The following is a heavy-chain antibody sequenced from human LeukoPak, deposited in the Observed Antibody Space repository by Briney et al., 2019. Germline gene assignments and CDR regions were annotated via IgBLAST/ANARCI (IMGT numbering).Heavy chain of an antibody. CDR2: IKSDGSST. J-gene: IGHJ4*02. CDR1: GFTFSSYW. Sequence: GGSLRLSCAASGFTFSSYWMHWVRQAPGKGLVWVSHIKSDGSSTSYADSVKGRFTISRDNAKNTLYLQMNSLRAEDTAVYYCARAGYYYDNSGYTRFDYWGQGTLVTVSS. D-gene: IGHD3-22*01. V-gene: IGHV3-74*01. CDR3: ARAGYYYDNSGYTRFDY.